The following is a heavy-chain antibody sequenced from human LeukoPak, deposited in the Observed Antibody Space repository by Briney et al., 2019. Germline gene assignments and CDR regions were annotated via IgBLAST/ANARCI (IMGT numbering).Heavy chain of an antibody. CDR1: GGTFSSYA. D-gene: IGHD2-2*01. CDR2: IIPILGIA. CDR3: ARGRSTSCSDY. Sequence: SVKVSCKASGGTFSSYAISWVRQAPGQGLEWMGRIIPILGIANYAQKFQGRVTITADKSTSTAYIELSSLRSEDTAVYYCARGRSTSCSDYWGQGTLVTVSS. V-gene: IGHV1-69*04. J-gene: IGHJ4*02.